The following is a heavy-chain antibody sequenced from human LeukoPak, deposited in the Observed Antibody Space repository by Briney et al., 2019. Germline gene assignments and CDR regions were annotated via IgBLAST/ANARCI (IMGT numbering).Heavy chain of an antibody. CDR1: GGSISSGSYY. D-gene: IGHD3-10*01. CDR3: ARGITMVRGVELNWFDP. J-gene: IGHJ5*02. CDR2: IYYSGST. Sequence: NPSETLSLTCTVSGGSISSGSYYWSWIRQPAGKGLEWIGYIYYSGSTNYNPSLKSRVTISVDTSKNQFSLKLSSVTAADTAVYYCARGITMVRGVELNWFDPWGQGTLVTVSS. V-gene: IGHV4-61*10.